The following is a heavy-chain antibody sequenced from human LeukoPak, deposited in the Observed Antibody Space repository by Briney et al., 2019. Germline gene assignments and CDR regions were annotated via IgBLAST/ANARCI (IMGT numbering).Heavy chain of an antibody. D-gene: IGHD5-18*01. CDR2: ISWNSGSI. V-gene: IGHV3-9*01. CDR1: GFTFDDYA. J-gene: IGHJ6*04. CDR3: AKDMVDVDTYALGYGMDV. Sequence: PGGSLRLSCAASGFTFDDYAMHWVRQAPGKGLEWVSGISWNSGSIVYADSVKGRFTISRDNAKNSLYLQMNSLRAEDTALYYCAKDMVDVDTYALGYGMDVWGKGTTVTVSS.